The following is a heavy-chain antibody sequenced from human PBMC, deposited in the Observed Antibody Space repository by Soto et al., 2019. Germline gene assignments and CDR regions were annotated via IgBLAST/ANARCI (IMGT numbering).Heavy chain of an antibody. CDR1: GGSISSSSYY. V-gene: IGHV4-39*01. J-gene: IGHJ4*02. CDR2: IYYSGST. Sequence: QLQLQESGPGLVKPSETLSLTCTVSGGSISSSSYYWGWIRQPPGKGLEWIGTIYYSGSTYYDPSRKTRLTISVDTSKNQFSLKLSSVTAADTAMYYCARRTMISYYYDSSGPDYWGQGTLVTVSS. D-gene: IGHD3-22*01. CDR3: ARRTMISYYYDSSGPDY.